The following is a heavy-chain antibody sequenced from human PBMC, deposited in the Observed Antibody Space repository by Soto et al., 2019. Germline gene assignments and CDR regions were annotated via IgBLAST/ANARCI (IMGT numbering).Heavy chain of an antibody. J-gene: IGHJ6*02. V-gene: IGHV3-53*01. CDR1: GFTVSSNY. D-gene: IGHD3-10*01. Sequence: GGSLRLSCVASGFTVSSNYMSWVRQAPGKGLEWVSVIYSGGSTYYADSVKGRFTISRDNSKNTLYLQMNSLRAEDTAVYYCARGVGITMVRGVIIGGGDYYYGMDVWGQGTTVTVSS. CDR2: IYSGGST. CDR3: ARGVGITMVRGVIIGGGDYYYGMDV.